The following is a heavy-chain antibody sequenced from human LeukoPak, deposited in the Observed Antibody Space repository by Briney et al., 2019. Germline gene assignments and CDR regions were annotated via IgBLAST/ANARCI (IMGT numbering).Heavy chain of an antibody. J-gene: IGHJ4*02. CDR1: GFIFDDHG. V-gene: IGHV3-9*01. Sequence: PGGSLRLSCAASGFIFDDHGMHWVRQAPGKGLEWVSGISWSSGIIGYADSVKGRFTISRDNAKNSLDLQMESLRAEDTAVYYCARDLGGYRDYWGQGTLVTVSS. D-gene: IGHD3-22*01. CDR3: ARDLGGYRDY. CDR2: ISWSSGII.